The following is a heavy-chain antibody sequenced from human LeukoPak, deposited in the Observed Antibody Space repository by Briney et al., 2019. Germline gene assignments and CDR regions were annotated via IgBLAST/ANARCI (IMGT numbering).Heavy chain of an antibody. D-gene: IGHD3-22*01. J-gene: IGHJ1*01. V-gene: IGHV3-74*01. CDR3: ARAPSEIGGYYPEYFRH. Sequence: GGSLRLSCAASGFTFSSYWMHWVRQAPGKGLVWVSRIKGDGSTDYADSVKGRFTISRDNAKNTVSLQMNSLRAEDTGVYYCARAPSEIGGYYPEYFRHWGQGTLVTVSS. CDR1: GFTFSSYW. CDR2: IKGDGST.